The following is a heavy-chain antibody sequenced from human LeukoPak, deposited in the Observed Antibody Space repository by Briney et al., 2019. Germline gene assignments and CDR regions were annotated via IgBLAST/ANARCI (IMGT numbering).Heavy chain of an antibody. CDR3: ARVATPFSYYYYYYMDV. CDR1: GYTFTSYG. D-gene: IGHD2-15*01. V-gene: IGHV1-18*01. J-gene: IGHJ6*03. Sequence: GASVKVSCKASGYTFTSYGISWVRQAPGQGLEWMGWISAYNGNTNYAQKLQGRVTMTTDTSTSTAYMELRSLRSDDTAVYYCARVATPFSYYYYYYMDVWGKGTTVTVSS. CDR2: ISAYNGNT.